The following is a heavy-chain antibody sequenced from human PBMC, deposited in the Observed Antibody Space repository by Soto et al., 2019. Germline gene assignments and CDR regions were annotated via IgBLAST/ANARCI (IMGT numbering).Heavy chain of an antibody. D-gene: IGHD6-6*01. V-gene: IGHV4-38-2*01. J-gene: IGHJ4*02. CDR3: ASSSSRLLDY. Sequence: SETLSLTCAVPGYSISSGYYWGWIRQPPGKGLEWIGSIYHSGSTYYNPSLKSRVTISVDTSKNQFSLKLSSVTAADTAVYYCASSSSRLLDYWGQGTLVTVSS. CDR1: GYSISSGYY. CDR2: IYHSGST.